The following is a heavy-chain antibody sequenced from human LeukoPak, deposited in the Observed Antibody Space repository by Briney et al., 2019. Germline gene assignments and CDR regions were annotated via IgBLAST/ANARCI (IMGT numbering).Heavy chain of an antibody. V-gene: IGHV4-34*01. CDR3: VRGGAGRAGN. CDR1: GGSFRGYY. D-gene: IGHD3-10*01. J-gene: IGHJ4*02. CDR2: INHSGST. Sequence: PSETLSLTCAVYGGSFRGYYWSWIRQPPGKGLEWIGEINHSGSTNYNPSLKSRVTISLDTSKNQFSLKLSSVTAADTAVYYCVRGGAGRAGNWGQGTLVTVSS.